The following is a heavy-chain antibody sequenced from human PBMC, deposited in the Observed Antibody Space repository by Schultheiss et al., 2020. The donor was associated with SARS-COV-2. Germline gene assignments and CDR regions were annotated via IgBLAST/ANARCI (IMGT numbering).Heavy chain of an antibody. CDR3: ARDGALGGMDV. CDR1: GFTFSSYA. D-gene: IGHD3-16*01. CDR2: ISSSSSTI. J-gene: IGHJ6*02. V-gene: IGHV3-48*04. Sequence: GGSLRLSCAASGFTFSSYAMSWVRQAPGKGLEWVSYISSSSSTIYYADSVKGRFTISRDNAKNSLYLQMNSLRAEDTAVYYCARDGALGGMDVWGQGTTVTVSS.